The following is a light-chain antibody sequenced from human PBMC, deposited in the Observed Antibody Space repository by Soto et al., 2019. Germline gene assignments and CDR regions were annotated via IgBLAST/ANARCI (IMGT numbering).Light chain of an antibody. V-gene: IGKV1-5*01. J-gene: IGKJ1*01. CDR1: QSISNW. Sequence: DIQMTQSPSTLSASVGDRVTITCRASQSISNWLAWYQQKQGKAPKLLIYDASSLESGVPSRFSGSGSGTVFTLTISSLQPDDFATYYCQQYNSYWGTFGQGTKVEIK. CDR3: QQYNSYWGT. CDR2: DAS.